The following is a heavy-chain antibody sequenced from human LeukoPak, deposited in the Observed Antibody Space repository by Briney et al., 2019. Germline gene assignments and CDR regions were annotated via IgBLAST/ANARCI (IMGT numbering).Heavy chain of an antibody. V-gene: IGHV3-7*01. CDR3: ARRGAVAFRY. Sequence: ASETLSLTCTVSGGSISSYYWSWVRQAPGKGLEWVANIKQDGSEKYYVDSVKGRFTISRDNAKNSLYLQMNSLRAEDTAVYYCARRGAVAFRYWGQETLVTVSS. CDR2: IKQDGSEK. D-gene: IGHD6-19*01. J-gene: IGHJ4*02. CDR1: GGSISSYY.